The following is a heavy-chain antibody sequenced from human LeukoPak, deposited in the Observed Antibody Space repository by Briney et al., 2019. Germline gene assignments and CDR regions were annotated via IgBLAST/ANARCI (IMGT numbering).Heavy chain of an antibody. D-gene: IGHD3-10*01. J-gene: IGHJ3*02. CDR3: ARDPPIRGAGGFEGFAI. Sequence: ASVKVSCKASGYTFTNYYIRWVRQAPGQGLEWMGLINPGGDNTDYAQNFQGRVTMTRDTSTSTVYMGLSSLRSEDTAVYYCARDPPIRGAGGFEGFAIWGQGTMVSVSS. V-gene: IGHV1-46*01. CDR2: INPGGDNT. CDR1: GYTFTNYY.